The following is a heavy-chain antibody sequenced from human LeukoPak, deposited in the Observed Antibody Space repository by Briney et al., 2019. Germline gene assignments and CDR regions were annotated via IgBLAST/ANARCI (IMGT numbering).Heavy chain of an antibody. CDR3: ARVIAVAGTNWFDP. CDR2: VSAAGTNK. V-gene: IGHV3-30*04. CDR1: GFTFSNYA. Sequence: GTSLRLSCAASGFTFSNYAMHWVRQAPGKGLEWVAVVSAAGTNKYYVDSVKGRFTISRDNAKNSLYLQMNSLRAEDTAVYYCARVIAVAGTNWFDPWGQGTLVTVSS. D-gene: IGHD6-19*01. J-gene: IGHJ5*02.